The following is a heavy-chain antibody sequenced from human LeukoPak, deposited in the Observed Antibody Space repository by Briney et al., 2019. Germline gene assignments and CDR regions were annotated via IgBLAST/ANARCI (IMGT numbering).Heavy chain of an antibody. CDR2: IIPIFGTA. CDR3: ARGPNYSNYGSAYYYYMDV. D-gene: IGHD4-11*01. J-gene: IGHJ6*03. V-gene: IGHV1-69*01. CDR1: GGTFSSYA. Sequence: SVKVSCKASGGTFSSYAISWVRQAPGQGLEWMGGIIPIFGTANYAQKFQGRVTITVDESTSTAYMELSSLRSEDTAVYYCARGPNYSNYGSAYYYYMDVWGKGTTVTVSS.